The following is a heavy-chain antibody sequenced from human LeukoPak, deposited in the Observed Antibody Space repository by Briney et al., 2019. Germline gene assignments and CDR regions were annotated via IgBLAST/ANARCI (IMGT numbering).Heavy chain of an antibody. CDR2: IYYSRST. CDR1: GGCIRSRIYL. V-gene: IGHV4-39*01. J-gene: IGHJ4*02. Sequence: TLPLTRTRSGGCIRSRIYLWVDLRHPPEKGLECRGSIYYSRSTHYNPSLKTRVTISVHTSKNQFSLKLSSVTAVDTAVYYCARQNWGYAVSGFDYWGQGTLVTVSS. D-gene: IGHD7-27*01. CDR3: ARQNWGYAVSGFDY.